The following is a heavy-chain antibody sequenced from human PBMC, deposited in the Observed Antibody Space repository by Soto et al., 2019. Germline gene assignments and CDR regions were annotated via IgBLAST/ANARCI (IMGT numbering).Heavy chain of an antibody. CDR1: GFTFSSNY. CDR3: ARVDNWNYDF. D-gene: IGHD1-7*01. Sequence: GSLRLSCAASGFTFSSNYMSWVRQAPGKGLEWVSVIYSGGSTYYSDAVKGRFTISRDNSKNTQYLQMNSLRAEETAVYYGARVDNWNYDFWGQGTLVTVSS. CDR2: IYSGGST. V-gene: IGHV3-53*01. J-gene: IGHJ4*02.